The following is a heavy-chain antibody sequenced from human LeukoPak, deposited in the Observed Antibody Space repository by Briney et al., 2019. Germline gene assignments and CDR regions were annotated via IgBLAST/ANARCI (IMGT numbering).Heavy chain of an antibody. Sequence: PGGSLRLSCAASGFTFSSYEMNWVRQAPGKGLEWIGEIHHSGSTHYNPSLKSRLTISVDKSKNQFSLKLTSVTAADTAVYYCAERGSGWYFHNWGQGTLVTVSS. CDR2: IHHSGST. CDR3: AERGSGWYFHN. V-gene: IGHV4-34*08. J-gene: IGHJ4*02. CDR1: GFTFSSYE. D-gene: IGHD6-19*01.